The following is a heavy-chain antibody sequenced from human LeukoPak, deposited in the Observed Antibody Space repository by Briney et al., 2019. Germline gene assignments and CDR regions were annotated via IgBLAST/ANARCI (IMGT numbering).Heavy chain of an antibody. D-gene: IGHD3-10*01. CDR3: TRSRAFDY. CDR2: INPNSGGA. CDR1: GYTFTDSY. J-gene: IGHJ4*02. V-gene: IGHV1-2*02. Sequence: GASVKVTCKASGYTFTDSYIHWVRQAPGQGLEWMGWINPNSGGANFAQKFQGRVTMTRDTSITTAYMELSGLRSDDTAVYYCTRSRAFDYWGQGTLVTVSS.